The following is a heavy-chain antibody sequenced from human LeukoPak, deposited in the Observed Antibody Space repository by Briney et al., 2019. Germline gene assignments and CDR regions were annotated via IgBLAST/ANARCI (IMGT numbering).Heavy chain of an antibody. CDR3: ARGQELTYYYDSSGYYYGNLDY. V-gene: IGHV3-48*04. J-gene: IGHJ4*02. Sequence: GGSLRLSCAASRFTFSSYSMNWVRQAPGKGLEWVSYISSSGSTIYYADSVKGRFTISRDNAKNSLYLQMNSLRAEDTAVYYCARGQELTYYYDSSGYYYGNLDYWGQGTLVTVSS. D-gene: IGHD3-22*01. CDR2: ISSSGSTI. CDR1: RFTFSSYS.